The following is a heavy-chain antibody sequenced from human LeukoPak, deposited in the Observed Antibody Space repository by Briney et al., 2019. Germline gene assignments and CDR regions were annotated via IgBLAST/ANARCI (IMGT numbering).Heavy chain of an antibody. V-gene: IGHV4-31*03. D-gene: IGHD2-2*01. CDR3: ARRPLGQLLNWFDP. Sequence: PSETLSLTCTVSGGSISSGGYYWSWIRQHPGKGLEWIGYIYYSGSTHYNPSLKSRVTISVDTSKNQFSLKLSSVTAADTAVYYCARRPLGQLLNWFDPWGQGTLVTVSS. J-gene: IGHJ5*02. CDR1: GGSISSGGYY. CDR2: IYYSGST.